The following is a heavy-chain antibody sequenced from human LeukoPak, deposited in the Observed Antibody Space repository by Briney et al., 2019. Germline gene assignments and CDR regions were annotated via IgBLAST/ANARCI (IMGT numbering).Heavy chain of an antibody. J-gene: IGHJ4*01. D-gene: IGHD5-12*01. CDR3: ARHAGGYTYYDY. Sequence: SETLSLTCAVYGGSFSGYYWSWIRQPPGKGLEWIGEINHSGSTNYNPSLKSRVTISVDTSKNQFSLKLSSVTAADTAVYYCARHAGGYTYYDYWGHGTLVTVSS. CDR1: GGSFSGYY. V-gene: IGHV4-34*01. CDR2: INHSGST.